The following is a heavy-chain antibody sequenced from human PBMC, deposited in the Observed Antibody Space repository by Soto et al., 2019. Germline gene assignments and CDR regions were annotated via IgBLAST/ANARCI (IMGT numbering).Heavy chain of an antibody. V-gene: IGHV1-3*01. CDR3: AWRNPATDAFDI. Sequence: ASVKVSYKASGYTFTSYAMHWVRQAPGQRLEWMGWINAGNGNTKYSQKFQGRVTITRDTSASTAYMELGSLGSEDTAVYYCAWRNPATDAFDIWGQGTMVTVSS. CDR1: GYTFTSYA. J-gene: IGHJ3*02. CDR2: INAGNGNT. D-gene: IGHD1-1*01.